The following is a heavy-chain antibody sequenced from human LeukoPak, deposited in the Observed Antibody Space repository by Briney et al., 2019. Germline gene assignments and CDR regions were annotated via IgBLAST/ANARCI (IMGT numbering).Heavy chain of an antibody. D-gene: IGHD6-6*01. V-gene: IGHV3-21*04. CDR2: ISSSSSYI. Sequence: GGSLILSCAASGFTFSSYSMNWVRQAPGKGLEWVSSISSSSSYIYYADSVKGRFTISRDNSKNTLYLQMNSLRVEDTAVYYCAKHHRMAARLVYFDYWGQGTLVTVSS. CDR1: GFTFSSYS. J-gene: IGHJ4*02. CDR3: AKHHRMAARLVYFDY.